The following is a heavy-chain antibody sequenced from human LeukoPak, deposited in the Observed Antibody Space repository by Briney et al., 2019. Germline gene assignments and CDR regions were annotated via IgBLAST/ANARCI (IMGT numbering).Heavy chain of an antibody. CDR3: ARVLYDFWSGYYDWTNNWFDP. CDR2: INSDGSST. CDR1: GFTFSSYW. D-gene: IGHD3-3*01. Sequence: GGSLRLSCAASGFTFSSYWMHLVRQAPGKGLVWVSRINSDGSSTSYADSVKGRFTISRDNAKNTLYLQMNSLRAEDTAVYYCARVLYDFWSGYYDWTNNWFDPWGQGTLVTVSS. V-gene: IGHV3-74*01. J-gene: IGHJ5*02.